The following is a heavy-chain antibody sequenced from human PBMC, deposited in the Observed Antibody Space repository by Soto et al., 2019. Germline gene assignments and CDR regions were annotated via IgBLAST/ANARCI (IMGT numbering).Heavy chain of an antibody. V-gene: IGHV4-39*01. D-gene: IGHD3-22*01. Sequence: QLQLQESGPGVVKPSETLSLTCTVSGDSIDRSNYYWDWIRQPPGKGLEWIGTTYYNGNAYYNPSLKSRVTMSVDTSKNQFSLKLISVTAADTAVYYCARHFVAVVIKGWGYWGQGALGTVSS. CDR2: TYYNGNA. J-gene: IGHJ4*02. CDR3: ARHFVAVVIKGWGY. CDR1: GDSIDRSNYY.